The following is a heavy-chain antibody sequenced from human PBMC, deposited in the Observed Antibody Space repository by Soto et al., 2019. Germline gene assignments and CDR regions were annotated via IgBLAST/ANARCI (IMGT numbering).Heavy chain of an antibody. Sequence: ASVKVSCKASGYIFTSYAINCVRQAPGQGLEWMGRISLYIQNTVYAQKFQDRLSMTTDTSTSTVYMELRSLRSDDTAVYYCARGAFDFGSGSYYNPPFDYWGQGTLVTVSS. CDR2: ISLYIQNT. J-gene: IGHJ4*02. V-gene: IGHV1-18*04. CDR1: GYIFTSYA. CDR3: ARGAFDFGSGSYYNPPFDY. D-gene: IGHD3-10*01.